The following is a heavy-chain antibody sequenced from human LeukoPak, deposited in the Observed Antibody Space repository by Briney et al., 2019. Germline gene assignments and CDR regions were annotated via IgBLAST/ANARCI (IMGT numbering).Heavy chain of an antibody. D-gene: IGHD5-24*01. CDR3: ARNPLRRDGYNDY. CDR1: GFTFSSYS. J-gene: IGHJ4*02. Sequence: GGSLRLSCAASGFTFSSYSMNWVRPPPGKGLEWVSSISSSSSYIYSADSVKGRFTISRDNAKDLLYLQMNSLRAEDTAVYYCARNPLRRDGYNDYWGQGTLVTVSS. CDR2: ISSSSSYI. V-gene: IGHV3-21*01.